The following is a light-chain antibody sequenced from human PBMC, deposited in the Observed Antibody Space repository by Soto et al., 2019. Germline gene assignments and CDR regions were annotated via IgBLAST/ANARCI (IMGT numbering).Light chain of an antibody. CDR2: GAS. CDR3: QQYSSSPMYT. V-gene: IGKV3-20*01. J-gene: IGKJ2*01. CDR1: QSVSSSY. Sequence: EIVLTQSPGTLSLSPGERATLSCRASQSVSSSYFACYQQKTGQAPRLLIYGASGRATGIPDRFSGSGSGTYFTLTISSLEPEDFAVYYCQQYSSSPMYTFGQGTKLQIK.